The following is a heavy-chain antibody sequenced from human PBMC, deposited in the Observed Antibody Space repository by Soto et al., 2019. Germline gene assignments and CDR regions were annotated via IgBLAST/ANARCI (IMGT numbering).Heavy chain of an antibody. CDR1: GGSISSGDYY. CDR3: AREKDFWSGGYGMDV. V-gene: IGHV4-30-4*01. J-gene: IGHJ6*02. D-gene: IGHD3-3*01. CDR2: IYYSGST. Sequence: SETLSLTCTVSGGSISSGDYYWSWIRQPPGKGLEWIGYIYYSGSTYYNPSLKSRVTISVDTSKNQFSLKLSSVTAADTAVYYCAREKDFWSGGYGMDVWGQGTTVTVSS.